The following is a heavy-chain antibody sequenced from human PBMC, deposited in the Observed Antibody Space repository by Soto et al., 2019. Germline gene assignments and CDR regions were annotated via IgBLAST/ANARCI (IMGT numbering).Heavy chain of an antibody. D-gene: IGHD3-22*01. CDR3: TRDFDYDPSPNPYDY. V-gene: IGHV3-33*01. J-gene: IGHJ4*02. CDR2: IWYDGSNK. CDR1: GFTFSSYG. Sequence: GGSLRLSCAASGFTFSSYGMHWVRQAPGKGLEWVAVIWYDGSNKYYADSVKGRFTISRDNSKNTLYLQMNSLRAEDTAVYYCTRDFDYDPSPNPYDYWGQGTLVTVSS.